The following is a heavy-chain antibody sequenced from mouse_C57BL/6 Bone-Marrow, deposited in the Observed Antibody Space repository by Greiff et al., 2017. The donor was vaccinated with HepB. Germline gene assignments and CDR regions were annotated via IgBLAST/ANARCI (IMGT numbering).Heavy chain of an antibody. V-gene: IGHV1-72*01. CDR2: IDPNSGGT. D-gene: IGHD2-4*01. J-gene: IGHJ3*01. CDR1: GYTFTSYW. CDR3: ARWDYDYERAWFAY. Sequence: QVQLQQPGAELVKPGASVKLSCKASGYTFTSYWMHWVQQRPGRGLEWIGRIDPNSGGTKYNEKFKSKATLTVDKPSSTAYMKLSSLTSEDSAVYYCARWDYDYERAWFAYWGQGTLVTVSA.